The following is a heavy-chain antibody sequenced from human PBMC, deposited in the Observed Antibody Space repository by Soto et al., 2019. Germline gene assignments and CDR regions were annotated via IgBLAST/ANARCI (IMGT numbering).Heavy chain of an antibody. D-gene: IGHD1-26*01. Sequence: VHLVQSGAEMKKPGSSVKVSCKVSGGDLRNSGISWVRQAPGQGLEWMGGMFPLLAMVDYSPKFQGRVTITADESTNTAYVDLGSLRSEDTAVDYCAKEYGAGVNSWGECTVVLVSS. CDR2: MFPLLAMV. J-gene: IGHJ1*01. CDR3: AKEYGAGVNS. CDR1: GGDLRNSG. V-gene: IGHV1-69*04.